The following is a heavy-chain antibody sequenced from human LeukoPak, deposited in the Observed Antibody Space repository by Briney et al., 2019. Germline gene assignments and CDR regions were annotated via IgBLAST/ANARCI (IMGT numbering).Heavy chain of an antibody. Sequence: ASVKVSCKASGYTFTGYYMHWVRQAPGQGLEWMGWINPNSGGTNYAQKFQGRVTMTRDTSISTAYMELSRLRSDDTAVYYCASHSGSHPHDAFDIWGQGTMVTVSS. V-gene: IGHV1-2*02. CDR3: ASHSGSHPHDAFDI. J-gene: IGHJ3*02. CDR2: INPNSGGT. D-gene: IGHD1-26*01. CDR1: GYTFTGYY.